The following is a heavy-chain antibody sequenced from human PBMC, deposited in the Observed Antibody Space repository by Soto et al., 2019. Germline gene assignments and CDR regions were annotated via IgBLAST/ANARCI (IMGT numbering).Heavy chain of an antibody. CDR1: GYSFTNFW. J-gene: IGHJ6*02. Sequence: GESLKISCQASGYSFTNFWIGWVRQITGTGLEWMGIINPRDSYTRYSPYFQGRVTISEDKSISTDYLQWRSMKASDTAIYYCARPLGLGEGDDGHTMDVWGRGTTVTVSS. CDR3: ARPLGLGEGDDGHTMDV. V-gene: IGHV5-51*01. D-gene: IGHD3-9*01. CDR2: INPRDSYT.